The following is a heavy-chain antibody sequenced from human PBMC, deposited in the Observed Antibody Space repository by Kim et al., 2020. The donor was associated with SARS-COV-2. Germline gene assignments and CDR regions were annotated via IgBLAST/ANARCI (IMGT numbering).Heavy chain of an antibody. CDR2: ISGSGGST. V-gene: IGHV3-23*01. D-gene: IGHD1-26*01. Sequence: GGSLRLSCAASGFTFSSYAMSWVRQAPGKGLEWVSAISGSGGSTYYAASVKGRFTITRDNSKNTLYLQMNSLRAEGTAVYYCAKAPGPIVHCFDYWGQGTLDTVSS. CDR1: GFTFSSYA. J-gene: IGHJ4*02. CDR3: AKAPGPIVHCFDY.